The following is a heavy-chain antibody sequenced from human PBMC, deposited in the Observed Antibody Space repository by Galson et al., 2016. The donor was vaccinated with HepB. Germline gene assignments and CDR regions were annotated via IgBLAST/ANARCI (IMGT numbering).Heavy chain of an antibody. Sequence: CAISGDSVSSNNAAWTWIRQSPSGGLEWLGRTYYRSKWYNDYAVSVKSRININPDTSKNQFSLQMNSVTPEDTAVYFCVRERKMIQDSQYYYAMDVWGQGTTVTVSS. D-gene: IGHD3-16*01. CDR1: GDSVSSNNAA. V-gene: IGHV6-1*01. CDR3: VRERKMIQDSQYYYAMDV. J-gene: IGHJ6*02. CDR2: TYYRSKWYN.